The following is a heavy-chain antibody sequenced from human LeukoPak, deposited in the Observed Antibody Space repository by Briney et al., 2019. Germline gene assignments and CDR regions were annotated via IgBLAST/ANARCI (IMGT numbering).Heavy chain of an antibody. J-gene: IGHJ6*02. CDR2: ISWNSGSI. V-gene: IGHV3-9*01. CDR1: GFTFDDYA. Sequence: GRSLRLSCAASGFTFDDYAMHWVRQAPGKGLEWVSCISWNSGSIGYADSVKGRFTISRDNAKNSLYLQMNSLRAEDTALYYCAKATMGSGSYLDGMDVWGQGTTVTVSS. CDR3: AKATMGSGSYLDGMDV. D-gene: IGHD3-10*01.